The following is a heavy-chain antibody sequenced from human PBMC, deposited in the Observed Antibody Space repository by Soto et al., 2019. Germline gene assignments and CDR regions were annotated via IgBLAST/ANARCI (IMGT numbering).Heavy chain of an antibody. J-gene: IGHJ5*02. CDR3: ARGVVEENWFDP. V-gene: IGHV1-69*06. D-gene: IGHD2-15*01. Sequence: SVKVSCKASGGTFSSYAISWVRQAPGQGLEWMGGIIPIFGTANYAQKFQGRVTITADKSTSTAYMELSSLRSEDTAVYYCARGVVEENWFDPWGQGTLVTVSS. CDR1: GGTFSSYA. CDR2: IIPIFGTA.